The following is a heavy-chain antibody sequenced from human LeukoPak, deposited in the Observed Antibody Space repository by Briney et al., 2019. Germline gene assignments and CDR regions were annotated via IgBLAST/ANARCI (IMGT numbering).Heavy chain of an antibody. CDR1: GYTFTSYD. V-gene: IGHV1-8*01. Sequence: ASVKVSCKASGYTFTSYDINWVRQATGQGLEWMGWMNPNSGNTGYAQKFQGRVTMTRNTSISTAYMELSSLRSEDTAVYYCARVRAFIAVAGPDWFDPWGQGTLVTVSS. CDR2: MNPNSGNT. J-gene: IGHJ5*02. CDR3: ARVRAFIAVAGPDWFDP. D-gene: IGHD6-19*01.